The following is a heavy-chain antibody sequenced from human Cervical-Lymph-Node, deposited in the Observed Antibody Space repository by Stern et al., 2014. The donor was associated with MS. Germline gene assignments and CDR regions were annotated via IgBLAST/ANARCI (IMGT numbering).Heavy chain of an antibody. CDR2: IYPGDSDT. J-gene: IGHJ4*02. Sequence: VQLVESGAEVKKPGESLKISCKGSGYSFSNYWIGWVRQMPGKGLEWIGIIYPGDSDTRYSPSFQGQVTISADKSISTAYLQWSSLKASDTAMYYCATAPPRGYTYGNFDYWGQGTLVTVSS. D-gene: IGHD5-18*01. V-gene: IGHV5-51*03. CDR1: GYSFSNYW. CDR3: ATAPPRGYTYGNFDY.